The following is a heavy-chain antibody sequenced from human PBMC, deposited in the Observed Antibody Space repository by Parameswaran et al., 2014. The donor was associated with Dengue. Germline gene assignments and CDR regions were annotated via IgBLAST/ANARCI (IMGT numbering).Heavy chain of an antibody. V-gene: IGHV3-15*01. CDR3: TTWVDYGHDYEGDFYP. Sequence: RWIRQPPGKGPEWVGRIKSKTDGGTTDYAAPVKGRFTISRDDSKNTLYLQMDSLKNEDTAVYYCTTWVDYGHDYEGDFYPWGQGTLVTVSS. CDR2: IKSKTDGGTT. J-gene: IGHJ5*02. D-gene: IGHD5-12*01.